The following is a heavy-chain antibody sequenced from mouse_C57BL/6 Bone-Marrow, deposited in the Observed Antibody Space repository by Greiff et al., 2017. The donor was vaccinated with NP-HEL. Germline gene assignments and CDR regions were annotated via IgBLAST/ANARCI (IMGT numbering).Heavy chain of an antibody. CDR2: INPGSGGT. J-gene: IGHJ2*01. V-gene: IGHV1-54*01. CDR3: ARLGGYYPYYFDY. D-gene: IGHD2-3*01. CDR1: GYAFTNYL. Sequence: VKLQQSGAELVRPGTSVKVSCKASGYAFTNYLIEWVKQRPGQGLEWIGVINPGSGGTNYNEKFKGKATLTADKSSSTAYMQLSSLTSEDSAVYCCARLGGYYPYYFDYWGQGTTLTVSS.